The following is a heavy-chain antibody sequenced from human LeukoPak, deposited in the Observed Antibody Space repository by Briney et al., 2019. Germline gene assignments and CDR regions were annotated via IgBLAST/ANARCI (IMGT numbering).Heavy chain of an antibody. J-gene: IGHJ4*02. D-gene: IGHD1-1*01. CDR1: GDSISSYY. V-gene: IGHV4-59*01. CDR2: IYYSRST. Sequence: SETLSLTCTVSGDSISSYYWSWIRQPPGKGLEWIGYIYYSRSTNYNPSLKSRVTISVDTSKNQFSLKLSSVTAADTAVYYCARVDGSQGPYYFDYWGQGTLVTVSS. CDR3: ARVDGSQGPYYFDY.